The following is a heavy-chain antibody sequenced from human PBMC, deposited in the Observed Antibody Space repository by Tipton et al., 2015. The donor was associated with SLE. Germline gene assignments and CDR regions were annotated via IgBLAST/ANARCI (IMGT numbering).Heavy chain of an antibody. J-gene: IGHJ4*02. D-gene: IGHD5-12*01. CDR3: ARRHYSGPFDS. CDR2: IYYSGST. CDR1: GGSISSSNYY. Sequence: TLSLTCTVSGGSISSSNYYWGWIRQPPGKGLEWMGSIYYSGSTYYNPSLNSRVSFSIDTSENHFSLRLNSVTAADTAVYYCARRHYSGPFDSWGQGTLVTVSS. V-gene: IGHV4-39*07.